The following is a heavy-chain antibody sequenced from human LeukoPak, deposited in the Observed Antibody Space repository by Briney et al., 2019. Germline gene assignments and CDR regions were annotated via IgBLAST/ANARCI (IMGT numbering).Heavy chain of an antibody. CDR2: INPNSGGT. CDR1: GYTFTGYY. Sequence: GASVKVSCKASGYTFTGYYMHWVRQAPGQGLEWMGWINPNSGGTNYAQKFQGWVTMTRDTSISTAYMELSRLRSDDTAVYYCAASGVYYYDSSYYYYGMDVWGQGTTVTVSS. J-gene: IGHJ6*02. D-gene: IGHD3-22*01. CDR3: AASGVYYYDSSYYYYGMDV. V-gene: IGHV1-2*04.